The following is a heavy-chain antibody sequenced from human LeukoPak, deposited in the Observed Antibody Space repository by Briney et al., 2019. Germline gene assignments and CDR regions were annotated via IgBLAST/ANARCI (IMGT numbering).Heavy chain of an antibody. CDR3: ARPFSSRDAFDI. D-gene: IGHD6-19*01. CDR1: GFIFNSYW. J-gene: IGHJ3*02. V-gene: IGHV3-7*01. CDR2: IKQDGSEK. Sequence: GGSLRLSCAATGFIFNSYWMSWVRQAPGKGLEWVANIKQDGSEKYYVDSVKGRFTISGDNAKNSLYLQMNSLRAEDTAVYCCARPFSSRDAFDIWGHGTMVTVSS.